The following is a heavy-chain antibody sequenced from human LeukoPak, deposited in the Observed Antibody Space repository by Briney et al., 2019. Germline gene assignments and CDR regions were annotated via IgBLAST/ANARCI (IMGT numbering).Heavy chain of an antibody. D-gene: IGHD3-9*01. J-gene: IGHJ4*02. V-gene: IGHV1-2*02. Sequence: ASVKVSCKASGYTFTGYYMHWVRQAPGQGLEWMGWINPNSGGTNYAQKFQGRVTMTRDTSISTAYMELSSLRSEDTAVYYCAIVLRYFDWLLGPYYFDYWGQGTLVTASS. CDR1: GYTFTGYY. CDR3: AIVLRYFDWLLGPYYFDY. CDR2: INPNSGGT.